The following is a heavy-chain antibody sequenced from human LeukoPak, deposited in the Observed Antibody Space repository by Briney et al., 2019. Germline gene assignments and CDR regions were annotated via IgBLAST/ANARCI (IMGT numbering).Heavy chain of an antibody. V-gene: IGHV1-18*01. CDR1: GYTFTSYG. CDR2: ISAYNGNT. CDR3: AGDYYGSGSLRDNWFDP. Sequence: ASVKVSCKASGYTFTSYGISWVRQAPGQGLEWMGWISAYNGNTNYAQKLQGRVTMTTDTSTSTAYMELRSLRSDDTAVYYCAGDYYGSGSLRDNWFDPWGQGTLVTVSS. D-gene: IGHD3-10*01. J-gene: IGHJ5*02.